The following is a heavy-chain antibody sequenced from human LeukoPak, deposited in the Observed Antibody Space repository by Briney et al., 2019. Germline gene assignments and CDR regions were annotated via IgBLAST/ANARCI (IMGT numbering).Heavy chain of an antibody. CDR3: ARVPAPYYGYGMDV. CDR2: ISSSSNII. CDR1: GFTFSIYS. V-gene: IGHV3-48*01. Sequence: GGSLRLSCAASGFTFSIYSMNWVRQAPGKGLEWVSYISSSSNIIYYADSVKGRFTISRDNSKNTLYLQMNSLRAGDTAVYYCARVPAPYYGYGMDVWGQGTTVTVSS. J-gene: IGHJ6*02. D-gene: IGHD3-10*01.